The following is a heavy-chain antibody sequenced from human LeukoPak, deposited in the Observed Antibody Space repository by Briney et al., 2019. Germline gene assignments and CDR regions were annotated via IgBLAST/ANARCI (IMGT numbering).Heavy chain of an antibody. Sequence: GGSLRLSCAASGFTFSDYYMSWIRQAPGKGLEWVSYISSSGSTIYYADSVKGRSTISRDNAKNSLYLQVNSLRAEDTAVYYCARDEPITMVRGVIDYWGQGTLVTVSS. CDR2: ISSSGSTI. V-gene: IGHV3-11*01. CDR3: ARDEPITMVRGVIDY. D-gene: IGHD3-10*01. J-gene: IGHJ4*02. CDR1: GFTFSDYY.